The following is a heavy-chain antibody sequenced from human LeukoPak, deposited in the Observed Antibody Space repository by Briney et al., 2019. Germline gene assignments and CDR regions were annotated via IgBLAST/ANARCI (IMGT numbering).Heavy chain of an antibody. CDR2: INPNTGGT. V-gene: IGHV1-2*02. CDR1: GYVFIDYY. J-gene: IGHJ6*03. CDR3: ARDPKNFYDSKFDYFHMDV. D-gene: IGHD3-22*01. Sequence: ASVKVSCKASGYVFIDYYVHWVRQAPGQGLEWMGRINPNTGGTKYAQKFQGRVTVTADTPISTTYLELSSLSSDDTAVYYCARDPKNFYDSKFDYFHMDVWGKGATVTISS.